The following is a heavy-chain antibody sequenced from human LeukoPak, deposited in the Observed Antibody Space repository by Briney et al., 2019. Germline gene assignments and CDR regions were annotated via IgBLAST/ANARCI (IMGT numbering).Heavy chain of an antibody. CDR2: IYPGDSDT. J-gene: IGHJ6*02. D-gene: IGHD3-10*01. CDR3: ARHPSGLQYYYYGMDV. Sequence: GESLKISCKGSGYSFTSYWIGWVRQMPGKGLEWMGIIYPGDSDTRYSPSFQGQVTISADKSISTAYLQWSSLKASDTAMYYCARHPSGLQYYYYGMDVWGQGTTVTVSS. V-gene: IGHV5-51*01. CDR1: GYSFTSYW.